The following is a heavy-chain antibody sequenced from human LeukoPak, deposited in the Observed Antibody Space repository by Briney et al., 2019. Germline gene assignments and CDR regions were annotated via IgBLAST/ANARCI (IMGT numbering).Heavy chain of an antibody. D-gene: IGHD5-18*01. CDR1: GGSISSGGYY. J-gene: IGHJ5*02. Sequence: SETLSLTCTVSGGSISSGGYYWSWIRQHPGKGLEWIGYIYYSGSTYYNPSLKSRVTISVDTSKNQFSLKLSSVTAADTAVYYCARGRRRYSYGYNWFDPWGQGTLVTVSS. CDR3: ARGRRRYSYGYNWFDP. V-gene: IGHV4-31*03. CDR2: IYYSGST.